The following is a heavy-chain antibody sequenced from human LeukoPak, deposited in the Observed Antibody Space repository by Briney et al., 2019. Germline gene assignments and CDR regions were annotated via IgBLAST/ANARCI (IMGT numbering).Heavy chain of an antibody. Sequence: GGSLRLSCAASGFTFSSFWMNWARQAPGKGLEWVASINHNGNVNYYVDSVKGRFTISRGNAKNSLYLQMSNLRAEDTAVYFCARGGGLDVWGQGATVTVSS. D-gene: IGHD3-16*01. CDR2: INHNGNVN. CDR1: GFTFSSFW. J-gene: IGHJ6*02. V-gene: IGHV3-7*03. CDR3: ARGGGLDV.